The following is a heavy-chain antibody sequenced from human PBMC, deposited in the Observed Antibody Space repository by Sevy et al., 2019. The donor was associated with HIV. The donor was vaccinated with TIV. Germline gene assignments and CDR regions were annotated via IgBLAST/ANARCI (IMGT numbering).Heavy chain of an antibody. CDR1: GFTFSSYS. Sequence: LGGSLRLSCAASGFTFSSYSMNWVRQAPGKGLEWVSSISSSSSYIYYADSVKGRFTISRDNAKNSLYLQMNSLRAEDTAVYYCARSGYETRGMDVWGQGTTVTVSS. CDR2: ISSSSSYI. J-gene: IGHJ6*02. V-gene: IGHV3-21*01. D-gene: IGHD5-12*01. CDR3: ARSGYETRGMDV.